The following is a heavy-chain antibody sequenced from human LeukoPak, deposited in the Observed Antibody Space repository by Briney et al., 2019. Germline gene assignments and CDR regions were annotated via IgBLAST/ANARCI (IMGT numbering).Heavy chain of an antibody. CDR1: GFTFSDYY. D-gene: IGHD6-13*01. J-gene: IGHJ4*02. CDR3: ARIGYSSSCTDY. CDR2: ISISGTTI. V-gene: IGHV3-11*04. Sequence: GGSLRLSCAASGFTFSDYYMNWIRQAPGKGLEWVSYISISGTTIYYADSVKGRFTISRDNAKNSLYLQMTSLRAEDTAVYYCARIGYSSSCTDYWGQGTLVTVSS.